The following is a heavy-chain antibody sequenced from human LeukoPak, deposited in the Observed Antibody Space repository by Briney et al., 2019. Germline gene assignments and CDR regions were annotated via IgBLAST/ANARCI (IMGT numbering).Heavy chain of an antibody. Sequence: GGSLRLSCAASGFTFSSYAMSWVRQAPGKGLEWVSSIRGSGGSNTYYADSVQGRFTISRDNSKNTLYLQMNTLRAEDTAVYYCAKGVLRSSPDYWGQGTLVTVSS. V-gene: IGHV3-23*01. J-gene: IGHJ4*02. CDR2: IRGSGGSNT. D-gene: IGHD5-12*01. CDR3: AKGVLRSSPDY. CDR1: GFTFSSYA.